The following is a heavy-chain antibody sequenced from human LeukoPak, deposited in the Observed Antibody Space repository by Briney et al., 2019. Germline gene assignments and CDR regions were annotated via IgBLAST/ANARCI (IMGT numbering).Heavy chain of an antibody. CDR2: IRSKAYGGTT. V-gene: IGHV3-49*04. D-gene: IGHD3-22*01. CDR3: TSSRDSSGYYTNDAFDI. Sequence: GGSLRLSCGASGFTFSSYAMSWVRQAPGKGLEWVGFIRSKAYGGTTEYAASVKGRFTISRDGSKSIAYLQMNSLKTEDTAVYYCTSSRDSSGYYTNDAFDIWGQGTMVTVSS. J-gene: IGHJ3*02. CDR1: GFTFSSYA.